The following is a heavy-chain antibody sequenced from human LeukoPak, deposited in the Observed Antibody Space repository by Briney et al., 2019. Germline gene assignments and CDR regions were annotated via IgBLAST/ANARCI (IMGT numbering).Heavy chain of an antibody. CDR3: AKARYNSGWYGLHP. CDR1: GFTFSSYA. J-gene: IGHJ5*02. CDR2: ISGSGTST. D-gene: IGHD6-19*01. V-gene: IGHV3-23*01. Sequence: GGSLRLSCAASGFTFSSYAMSWVRQAPGKGLEWVSGISGSGTSTYYADSAKGRFTISRDNSKNTLYLQMDSLRAEDTAVYYCAKARYNSGWYGLHPWGQGTLVTVSS.